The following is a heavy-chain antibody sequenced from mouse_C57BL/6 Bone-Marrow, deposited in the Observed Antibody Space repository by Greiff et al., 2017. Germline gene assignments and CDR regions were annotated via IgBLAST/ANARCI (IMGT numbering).Heavy chain of an antibody. CDR1: GYTFTDYY. D-gene: IGHD4-1*01. Sequence: QVHVKQSGPELVKPGASVKISCKASGYTFTDYYINWVKQRPGQGLEWIGWIFPGSGSTYYNEKFKGKATLTVDKSSSTAYMLLSSLTSEDSAVYFCADNWDGWYFDVWGTGTTVTVSS. CDR3: ADNWDGWYFDV. CDR2: IFPGSGST. V-gene: IGHV1-75*01. J-gene: IGHJ1*03.